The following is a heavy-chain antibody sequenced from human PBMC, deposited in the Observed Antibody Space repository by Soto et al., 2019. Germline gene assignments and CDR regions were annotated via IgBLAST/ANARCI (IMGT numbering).Heavy chain of an antibody. CDR3: ARRTTSGWYIGDFDF. CDR2: IDPSDSET. Sequence: PGGSLKISCQTSGYYFSSYWIVWVRQRPGEGMEWVGIIDPSDSETKYNPSFQGQVTISVDRSINTAYLQWSSLKASDSAIYYCARRTTSGWYIGDFDFWGQGTPVTVSS. CDR1: GYYFSSYW. V-gene: IGHV5-51*01. D-gene: IGHD6-19*01. J-gene: IGHJ4*02.